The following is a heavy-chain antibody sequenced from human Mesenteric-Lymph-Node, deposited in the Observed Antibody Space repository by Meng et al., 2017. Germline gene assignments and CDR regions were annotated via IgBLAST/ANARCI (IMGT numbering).Heavy chain of an antibody. V-gene: IGHV4-61*01. J-gene: IGHJ4*02. CDR3: ARSTGTTYYFDY. D-gene: IGHD1-7*01. Sequence: GQVQEEGPGLVGPSETLSLTCDVSGCSVSTGSYYCSWIRQPPGKGLEWIGYIYYSGSTNYNPSLKSRVTISVDTSKNQLSLKLSSVTAADTAVYYCARSTGTTYYFDYWGQGTLVTVSS. CDR1: GCSVSTGSYY. CDR2: IYYSGST.